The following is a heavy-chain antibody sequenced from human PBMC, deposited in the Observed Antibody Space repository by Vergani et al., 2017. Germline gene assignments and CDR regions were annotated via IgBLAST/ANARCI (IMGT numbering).Heavy chain of an antibody. J-gene: IGHJ4*02. Sequence: QVQLQESGPGLVKPSETLSLTCTVSGGSISSYYWSWIRQPPGKGLEWIGYIYYSGSTNYNPSLKSRVTISVDTSKNQFSLKLSAVTAADTAVYYCAGALSSGTKRHYFDYWGQGTLVTVSS. CDR1: GGSISSYY. CDR2: IYYSGST. D-gene: IGHD1-7*01. V-gene: IGHV4-59*01. CDR3: AGALSSGTKRHYFDY.